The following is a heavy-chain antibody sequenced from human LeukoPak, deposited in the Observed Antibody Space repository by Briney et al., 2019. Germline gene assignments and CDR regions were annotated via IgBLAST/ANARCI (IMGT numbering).Heavy chain of an antibody. CDR2: MYLSGTT. J-gene: IGHJ4*02. CDR3: AGLVGRYSSGLYYYYFDY. Sequence: PSETLSLACTVSGDSINSLDLWSWVRQPPGKGLEWIGEMYLSGTTHSNPSVKSRVTISIDKSKNQFFLNLSSVTAADTAVYYCAGLVGRYSSGLYYYYFDYWGQGTLVTVSS. CDR1: GDSINSLDL. D-gene: IGHD3-22*01. V-gene: IGHV4-4*02.